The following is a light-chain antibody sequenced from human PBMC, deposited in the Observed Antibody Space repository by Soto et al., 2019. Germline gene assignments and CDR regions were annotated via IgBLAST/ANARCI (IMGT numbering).Light chain of an antibody. CDR1: SSDIGRNY. Sequence: QSVLTQPPSVSAAPGQKVTISCFGSSSDIGRNYVSWYKHLPRTAPKLLIYENYKRPSGIPDRFSGSKSGTSATLGITGLQTGDEADYYCGTWDSSLTTFVFGTG. CDR2: ENY. V-gene: IGLV1-51*02. J-gene: IGLJ1*01. CDR3: GTWDSSLTTFV.